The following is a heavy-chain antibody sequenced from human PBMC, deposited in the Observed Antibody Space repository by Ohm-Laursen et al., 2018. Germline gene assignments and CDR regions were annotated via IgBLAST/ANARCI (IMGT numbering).Heavy chain of an antibody. CDR2: IKSKTDGGTT. V-gene: IGHV3-15*01. CDR1: GFTFSHAW. Sequence: SLRLSCAASGFTFSHAWVSWVRQAPGKGLEWVGRIKSKTDGGTTDYAAPVKGRFTISRDDSKNTLYLQMNSLKTEDTAVYYCTTEPYYDFWSGYGMDVWGQGTTVTVSS. D-gene: IGHD3-3*01. CDR3: TTEPYYDFWSGYGMDV. J-gene: IGHJ6*02.